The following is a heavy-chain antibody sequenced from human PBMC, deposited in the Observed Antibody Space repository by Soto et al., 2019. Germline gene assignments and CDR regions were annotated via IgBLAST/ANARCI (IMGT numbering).Heavy chain of an antibody. CDR2: IIPKLNRE. D-gene: IGHD3-22*01. Sequence: VQLVQSGAEVKKPGSSVKVSCKASGGTFSSSAISWVRQAPGQGLEWMGGIIPKLNRENYAQKFQGRVTITADKATATVYMELSSLSSEDTAVFYCARGLIDISGFGYSYPFYGMEVWGQGTTVTVSS. CDR3: ARGLIDISGFGYSYPFYGMEV. CDR1: GGTFSSSA. V-gene: IGHV1-69*06. J-gene: IGHJ6*02.